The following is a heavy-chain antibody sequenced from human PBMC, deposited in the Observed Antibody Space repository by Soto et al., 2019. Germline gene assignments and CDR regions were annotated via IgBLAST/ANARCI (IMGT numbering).Heavy chain of an antibody. CDR3: ARTAYCGGDCYSSWFDP. CDR2: IIPIFGTA. D-gene: IGHD2-21*02. V-gene: IGHV1-69*12. Sequence: QVQLVQSGAEVKKPGSSVKVSCKASGGTFSSYAISWVRQAPGQGLEWMGGIIPIFGTANYAQKFQGRVTITADESTSTAYMELSSLRSEDTAVYYCARTAYCGGDCYSSWFDPWGQGTLVTVSS. CDR1: GGTFSSYA. J-gene: IGHJ5*02.